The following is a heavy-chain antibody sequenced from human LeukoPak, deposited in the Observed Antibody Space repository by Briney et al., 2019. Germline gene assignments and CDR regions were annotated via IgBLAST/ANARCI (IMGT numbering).Heavy chain of an antibody. CDR1: GYSFTSYW. D-gene: IGHD1-7*01. CDR2: IYPGDSDT. Sequence: GESLKISCKGSGYSFTSYWIGWVRQMPGKGLEWMGIIYPGDSDTRYSPSFQGQVTISADKSISTAYLQWSSLTASDTAMYYCARQEGYNWNWVYFDYWGQGTLVTVSS. CDR3: ARQEGYNWNWVYFDY. J-gene: IGHJ4*02. V-gene: IGHV5-51*01.